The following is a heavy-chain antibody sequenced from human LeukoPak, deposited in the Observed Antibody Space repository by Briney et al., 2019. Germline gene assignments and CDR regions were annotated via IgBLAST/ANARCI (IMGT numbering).Heavy chain of an antibody. V-gene: IGHV3-30*02. Sequence: GGSLRLSCAASGFTFSSYGMHWVRQAPGKGLEWVAFIRYDGSNKYYADSVKGRFTISRDNSKNTLYLQMNSLRAEDTAVYYCAKDRYSSGWYAFDYWGQGTLVTVSS. D-gene: IGHD6-19*01. CDR1: GFTFSSYG. J-gene: IGHJ4*02. CDR2: IRYDGSNK. CDR3: AKDRYSSGWYAFDY.